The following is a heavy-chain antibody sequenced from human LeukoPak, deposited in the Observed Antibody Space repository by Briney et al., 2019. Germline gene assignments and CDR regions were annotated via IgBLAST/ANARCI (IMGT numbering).Heavy chain of an antibody. CDR3: ARPGRAGTTLFFDF. D-gene: IGHD1-7*01. J-gene: IGHJ4*02. CDR2: IYYTGTT. Sequence: SETLSLTCTVSGGSISSSGYYWGWIRQPPGKGLEWIGSIYYTGTTYYNPSLKRRVTISVDTSKDQFSLKLSSVTAADTAVYYCARPGRAGTTLFFDFWGQGTLVTVSS. CDR1: GGSISSSGYY. V-gene: IGHV4-39*01.